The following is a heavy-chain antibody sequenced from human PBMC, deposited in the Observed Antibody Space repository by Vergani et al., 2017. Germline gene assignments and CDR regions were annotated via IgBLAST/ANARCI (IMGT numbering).Heavy chain of an antibody. Sequence: QVQLQESGPGLVKPSQTLSLTCTVSGGSISSGGYYWSWIRQPPGKGLEWIGYIYYSGSTYYNPSLKSRVTISVDTSKNQFSLKLSSVTAADTAVYYCARGKGVVQLWYPSWYFDLWGRGTVVTVSS. CDR3: ARGKGVVQLWYPSWYFDL. CDR2: IYYSGST. CDR1: GGSISSGGYY. V-gene: IGHV4-30-4*08. D-gene: IGHD5-18*01. J-gene: IGHJ2*01.